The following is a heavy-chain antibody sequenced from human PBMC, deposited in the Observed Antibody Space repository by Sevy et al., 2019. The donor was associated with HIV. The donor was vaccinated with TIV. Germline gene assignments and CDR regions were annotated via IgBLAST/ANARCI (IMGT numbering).Heavy chain of an antibody. CDR1: GGTFSSYA. CDR2: IISILGTA. Sequence: ASVMVSCKASGGTFSSYAINWVRQAPGQGLEWMGGIISILGTANYAQKFQGRVTTTADESTSTAYMELSSLRSEDTAVYYCARSFDSEGAFDVWGQGTMVTVSS. J-gene: IGHJ3*01. CDR3: ARSFDSEGAFDV. V-gene: IGHV1-69*13.